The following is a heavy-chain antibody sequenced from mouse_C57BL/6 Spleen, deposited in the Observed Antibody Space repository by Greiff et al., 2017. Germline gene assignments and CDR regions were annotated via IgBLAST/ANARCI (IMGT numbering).Heavy chain of an antibody. CDR1: GYTFTSYW. J-gene: IGHJ1*03. CDR2: INPSNGGT. D-gene: IGHD1-1*01. CDR3: ARGGYYGREGHWYFDV. V-gene: IGHV1-53*01. Sequence: QVQLQQSGTELVKPGASVKLSCKASGYTFTSYWMHWVKQRPGQGLEWIGNINPSNGGTNYNEKFKSKATLTVDKSSSTAYRQLSSLTSEDSAVYYCARGGYYGREGHWYFDVWGTGTTVTVAS.